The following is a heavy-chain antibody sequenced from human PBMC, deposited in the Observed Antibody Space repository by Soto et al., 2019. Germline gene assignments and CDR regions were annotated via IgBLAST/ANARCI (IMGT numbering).Heavy chain of an antibody. V-gene: IGHV1-18*01. CDR2: ISAYNGNT. Sequence: ASVKVSCKASGYTFTSYGISWVRQAPGQGLEWMGWISAYNGNTNYAQKLQGRVTMTTDTSTSTAYMELRSLRSDDTAVYYCARYWSPYYDFWSGYSAFDYWGQGTLVTVAS. D-gene: IGHD3-3*01. CDR3: ARYWSPYYDFWSGYSAFDY. J-gene: IGHJ4*02. CDR1: GYTFTSYG.